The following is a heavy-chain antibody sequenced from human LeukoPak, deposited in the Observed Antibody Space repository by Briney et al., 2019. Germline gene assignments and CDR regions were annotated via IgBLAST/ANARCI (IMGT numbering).Heavy chain of an antibody. D-gene: IGHD1-26*01. Sequence: TASETLSLTCTVSGGSISSYYWSWIRQPPGKGLEWIGYIYYSGSTNYNPSLKSRVTISVDTSKNQFSLKLSSVTAADTAVYYCARGGTWDLGYWGQGTLVTVSS. CDR1: GGSISSYY. CDR2: IYYSGST. CDR3: ARGGTWDLGY. V-gene: IGHV4-59*01. J-gene: IGHJ4*02.